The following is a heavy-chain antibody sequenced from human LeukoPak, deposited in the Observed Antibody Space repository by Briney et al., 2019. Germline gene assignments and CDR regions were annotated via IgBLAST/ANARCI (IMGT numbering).Heavy chain of an antibody. D-gene: IGHD3-16*01. J-gene: IGHJ6*02. CDR1: GYTSTGYY. CDR3: ARGTLLIYYGMDV. CDR2: INPNSGGT. Sequence: GASVKVSCRASGYTSTGYYMPWVRQAPGQGLEWMGWINPNSGGTNYAQKFQGRVTMTRDTSISTAYMELSRLRSDDTAVYYCARGTLLIYYGMDVWGQGTTVTVSS. V-gene: IGHV1-2*02.